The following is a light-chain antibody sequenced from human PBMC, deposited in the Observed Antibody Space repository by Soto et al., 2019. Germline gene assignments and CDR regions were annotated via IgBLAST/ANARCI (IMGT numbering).Light chain of an antibody. CDR2: KAS. Sequence: DLQMTQSPSSLSASVGARVPITCRASQSISSYLNWYQQKPGKSPKLLIYKASTLKSGVPSRFSGSGSGTEFTLTISSLQPDDFATYYCKHYSSYSEAFGQGTKVDI. J-gene: IGKJ1*01. CDR3: KHYSSYSEA. CDR1: QSISSY. V-gene: IGKV1-5*03.